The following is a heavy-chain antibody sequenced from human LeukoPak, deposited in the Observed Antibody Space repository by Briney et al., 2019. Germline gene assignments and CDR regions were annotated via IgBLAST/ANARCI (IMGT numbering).Heavy chain of an antibody. CDR2: ISYDGSNK. CDR1: GFTFSSYA. CDR3: AGDLNDAFDI. J-gene: IGHJ3*02. V-gene: IGHV3-30-3*01. Sequence: GALRLSCAASGFTFSSYAMHWVRQAPGKGLEWVAVISYDGSNKYYADSVKGRFTISRDNSKNTLYLQMNSLRAEDTAVYYCAGDLNDAFDIWGQGTMVTVSS.